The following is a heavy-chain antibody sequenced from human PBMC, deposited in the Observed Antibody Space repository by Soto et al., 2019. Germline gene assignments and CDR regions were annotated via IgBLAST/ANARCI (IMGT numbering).Heavy chain of an antibody. D-gene: IGHD3-16*01. V-gene: IGHV1-18*01. J-gene: IGHJ4*02. Sequence: QVQLVQSGSEVKRPGASVRVSCKASGYTFDTYGISWVRQAPGQGLEWMGWSSAYNGHTDYAQRFQGRVTMTTDTSPNTGSLDLRGLRSDDTAVYYCARGRPWGARDFDYGGQGTLAPASP. CDR2: SSAYNGHT. CDR1: GYTFDTYG. CDR3: ARGRPWGARDFDY.